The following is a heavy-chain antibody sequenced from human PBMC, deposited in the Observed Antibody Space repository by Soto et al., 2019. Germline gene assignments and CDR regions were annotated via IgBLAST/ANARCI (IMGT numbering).Heavy chain of an antibody. D-gene: IGHD3-9*01. CDR2: INAGNGNT. CDR1: GYTFTSYA. CDR3: AREDFVLLLSTQYYYYMDV. Sequence: ASVKVSCKASGYTFTSYAMHWVRQAPGQRLEWMGWINAGNGNTKYSQKFQGRVTITRDTSASTAYMELSSLRSEDTAVYYCAREDFVLLLSTQYYYYMDVRGKGTSGTGSS. V-gene: IGHV1-3*01. J-gene: IGHJ6*03.